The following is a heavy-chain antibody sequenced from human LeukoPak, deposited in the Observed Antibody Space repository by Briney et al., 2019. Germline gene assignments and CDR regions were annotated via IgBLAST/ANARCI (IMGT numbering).Heavy chain of an antibody. J-gene: IGHJ6*02. V-gene: IGHV3-33*01. CDR2: IWYDGSNK. Sequence: GRSLRLSCAASGFRFGSHAVHWVRQAPGKGLEWLAQIWYDGSNKYYVDSVKGRFTTSRDNSKNTVYLQMNSLRAEDTAVYFCARDGQQLAPYAMDVWGQGTTVTVS. CDR1: GFRFGSHA. D-gene: IGHD6-13*01. CDR3: ARDGQQLAPYAMDV.